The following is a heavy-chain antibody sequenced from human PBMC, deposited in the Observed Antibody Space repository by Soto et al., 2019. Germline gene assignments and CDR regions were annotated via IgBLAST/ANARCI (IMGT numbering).Heavy chain of an antibody. CDR3: ARDLGPRGYSYGHAGY. D-gene: IGHD5-18*01. CDR2: ISAYNGNT. J-gene: IGHJ4*02. CDR1: GSTFPSYG. Sequence: VQLVPSGAEVKKPGASVKVSCQASGSTFPSYGLSWVRQAPGQGREWMGWISAYNGNTHYAQKLQGRVTMTTDTSTNTADMELRSLRSDDTAVYYCARDLGPRGYSYGHAGYWGQGTLVTVSS. V-gene: IGHV1-18*01.